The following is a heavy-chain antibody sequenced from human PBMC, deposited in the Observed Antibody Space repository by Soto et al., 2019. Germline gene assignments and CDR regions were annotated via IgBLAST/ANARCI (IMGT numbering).Heavy chain of an antibody. CDR1: GYTFTNYG. D-gene: IGHD6-13*01. Sequence: ASVKVSCKASGYTFTNYGISWVRQAPGQRLEWMGWINAGNGNTKYSQKFQGRVTITRDTSASTAYMELSSLRSEDTAVYYCARDSWGFDYWGQGTLVTVSS. V-gene: IGHV1-3*01. J-gene: IGHJ4*02. CDR3: ARDSWGFDY. CDR2: INAGNGNT.